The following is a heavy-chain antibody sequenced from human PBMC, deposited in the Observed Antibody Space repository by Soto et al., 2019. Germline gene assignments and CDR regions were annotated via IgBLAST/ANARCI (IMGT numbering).Heavy chain of an antibody. V-gene: IGHV4-34*01. Sequence: SETLSLTCAVYGGSFSGYYCSWIRQPPWKGLEWIGEINHSGSTNYNPSLKSRVTISVDTSKNQFSLKLSSVTAADTAVYYCARGPNIVIMVYAPGGMDVWGQRITVTVSS. CDR3: ARGPNIVIMVYAPGGMDV. D-gene: IGHD2-8*01. CDR1: GGSFSGYY. J-gene: IGHJ6*02. CDR2: INHSGST.